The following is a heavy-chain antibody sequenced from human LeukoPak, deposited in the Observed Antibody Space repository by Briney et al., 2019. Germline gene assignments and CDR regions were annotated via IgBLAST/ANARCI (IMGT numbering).Heavy chain of an antibody. CDR2: VSGSGGGT. D-gene: IGHD5-18*01. Sequence: GGSLDLSCPASGFTFSSSAMNWVRQAPGRGLEWVSVVSGSGGGTYYADSVKGRFTISRDNSKNTLYLQMNSLRAEDTAVYYCAKRSYSYGSFDYWGQGTLVTVSS. CDR1: GFTFSSSA. J-gene: IGHJ4*02. V-gene: IGHV3-23*01. CDR3: AKRSYSYGSFDY.